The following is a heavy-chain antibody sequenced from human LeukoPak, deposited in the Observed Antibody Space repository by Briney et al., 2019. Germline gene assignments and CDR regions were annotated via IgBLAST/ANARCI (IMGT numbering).Heavy chain of an antibody. D-gene: IGHD3-10*01. Sequence: GGSLRLSCAASGFTFSSYSMNWVRQAPGKGLEWVSSISSSSSYIYYADSVKGRFTISRDNAKNSLYLQMNSLRAEDTAVYYCARGPCTNYYGSGIENRAVYYYYYMDVWGKGTTVTVSS. CDR2: ISSSSSYI. CDR1: GFTFSSYS. J-gene: IGHJ6*03. V-gene: IGHV3-21*01. CDR3: ARGPCTNYYGSGIENRAVYYYYYMDV.